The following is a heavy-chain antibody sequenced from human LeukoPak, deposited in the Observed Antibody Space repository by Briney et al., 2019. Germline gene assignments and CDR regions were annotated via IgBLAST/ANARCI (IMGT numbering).Heavy chain of an antibody. CDR3: ARGQEQLVLYYYYYMDV. CDR2: MNPNSGNT. V-gene: IGHV1-8*01. D-gene: IGHD6-6*01. CDR1: GYTFTSYD. Sequence: ASVKVSCKASGYTFTSYDISWVRQATGQGLEWMGWMNPNSGNTGYAQKFQGRVTMTRNTSISTAYMELSSLRSEDTAVYYCARGQEQLVLYYYYYMDVWGKGTTVTVSS. J-gene: IGHJ6*03.